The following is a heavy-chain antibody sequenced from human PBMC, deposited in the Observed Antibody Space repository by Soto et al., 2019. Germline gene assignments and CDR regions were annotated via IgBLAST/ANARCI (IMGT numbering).Heavy chain of an antibody. J-gene: IGHJ5*01. CDR1: GFTFSDYY. V-gene: IGHV3-11*01. Sequence: GGSLRLSCAASGFTFSDYYMSWIRQAPGKRLQRISYSSSSGTTIYYAASVKGRFTIARDNAKNSLYLQMNSLRAENTAVYYCARVHQQAFHPWGPGTLVTVSS. CDR2: SSSSGTTI. CDR3: ARVHQQAFHP.